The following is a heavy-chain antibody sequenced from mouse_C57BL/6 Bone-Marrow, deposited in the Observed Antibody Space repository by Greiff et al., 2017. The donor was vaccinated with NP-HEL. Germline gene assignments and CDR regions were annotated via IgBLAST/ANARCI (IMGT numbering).Heavy chain of an antibody. Sequence: VQLQQSGPELVKPGASVKISCKASGYSFTGYYMNWVKQSPEKSLEWIGEINPSTGGTTYNQKFKAKATLTVDKSSSTAYMQLKSPTSEDSAVYYCARSYLYAMDYWGQGTSVTVSS. CDR1: GYSFTGYY. CDR2: INPSTGGT. J-gene: IGHJ4*01. V-gene: IGHV1-42*01. D-gene: IGHD5-5*01. CDR3: ARSYLYAMDY.